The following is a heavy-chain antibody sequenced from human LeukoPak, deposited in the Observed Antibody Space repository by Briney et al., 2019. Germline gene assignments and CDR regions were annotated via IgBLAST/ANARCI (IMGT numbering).Heavy chain of an antibody. CDR1: GGSISSGGYY. CDR3: ARAKEDMAPGYCFDY. J-gene: IGHJ4*02. Sequence: PSETLSLTCTVSGGSISSGGYYWSWIRQHPGKGLEWIGYIYYSGSTYHNPSLKSRVTISVDTSKNQFSLKLSSVTAADTAVYYCARAKEDMAPGYCFDYWGQGTLVTVSS. D-gene: IGHD5-24*01. V-gene: IGHV4-31*03. CDR2: IYYSGST.